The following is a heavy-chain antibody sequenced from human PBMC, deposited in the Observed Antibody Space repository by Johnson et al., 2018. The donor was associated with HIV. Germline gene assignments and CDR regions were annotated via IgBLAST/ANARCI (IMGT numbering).Heavy chain of an antibody. J-gene: IGHJ3*02. Sequence: EVQLVESGGGVVRPGGSLRLSCAASGFTFDDYGMSWVRQAPGKGLEWVSGINWNGGSTGYADSVKGRFTISRDNSKNTLYLQINSLRANDTAVYYCAKRRAPRYNWNDDAFDIWGQGTMVTVSS. CDR2: INWNGGST. D-gene: IGHD1-1*01. CDR1: GFTFDDYG. V-gene: IGHV3-20*04. CDR3: AKRRAPRYNWNDDAFDI.